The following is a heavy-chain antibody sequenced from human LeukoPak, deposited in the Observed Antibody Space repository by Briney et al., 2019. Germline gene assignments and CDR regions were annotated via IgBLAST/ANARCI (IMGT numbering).Heavy chain of an antibody. CDR3: ARGRGLANYYYYYMDV. CDR1: GGTFSSYA. D-gene: IGHD3-10*01. J-gene: IGHJ6*03. CDR2: FIPIFGTA. Sequence: SVKVSCKASGGTFSSYAISWVRQAPGQGLEWMGGFIPIFGTANYAQKFQGRVTITTDESTSTAYMELSSLRSEDTAVYYCARGRGLANYYYYYMDVWGKGTTVTVSS. V-gene: IGHV1-69*05.